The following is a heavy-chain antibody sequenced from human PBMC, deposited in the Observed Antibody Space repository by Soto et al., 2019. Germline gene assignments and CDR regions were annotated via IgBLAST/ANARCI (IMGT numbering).Heavy chain of an antibody. V-gene: IGHV1-46*03. CDR1: GYTFTSYY. D-gene: IGHD4-17*01. J-gene: IGHJ4*02. CDR2: INPSGGST. CDR3: ARVGGGIDQLNYGDDAHLDY. Sequence: QVQLVQSGAEVKKPGASVKVSCKASGYTFTSYYMHWVRQAPGQGLEWMGIINPSGGSTSYAQKFQGRVTMTRVASASTVYMELSSLRSEDTAVYYCARVGGGIDQLNYGDDAHLDYWGQGTLVTVSS.